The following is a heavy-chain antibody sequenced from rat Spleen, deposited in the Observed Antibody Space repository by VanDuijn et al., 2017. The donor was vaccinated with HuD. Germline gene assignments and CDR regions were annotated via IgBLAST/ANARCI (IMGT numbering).Heavy chain of an antibody. V-gene: IGHV5-31*01. J-gene: IGHJ2*01. CDR2: IHYEGTNT. CDR3: ARRHYGYTDYFDY. D-gene: IGHD1-9*01. Sequence: EVQLVESGGGLVQPGRSLKLSCVASGFMFNNYWMTWIRQAPGKGLEWVASIHYEGTNTYYRDSVKGRFTISRDNAKSTLSLQMDSLRSEDTATYYCARRHYGYTDYFDYWGQGVMVTVSS. CDR1: GFMFNNYW.